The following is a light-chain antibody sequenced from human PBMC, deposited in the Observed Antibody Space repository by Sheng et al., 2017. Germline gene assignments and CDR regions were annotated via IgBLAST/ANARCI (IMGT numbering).Light chain of an antibody. Sequence: QSALTQPASVSGSPGQSITISCTGTSSDVGSYNLVSWYQQHPGKAPKLMIYDVSKRPSGVSNRFSGSKSGNTASLTISGLQAEDEADYYCCSYAGSSTPAVFGGRHPADRPR. CDR2: DVS. CDR1: SSDVGSYNL. J-gene: IGLJ7*01. V-gene: IGLV2-23*02. CDR3: CSYAGSSTPAV.